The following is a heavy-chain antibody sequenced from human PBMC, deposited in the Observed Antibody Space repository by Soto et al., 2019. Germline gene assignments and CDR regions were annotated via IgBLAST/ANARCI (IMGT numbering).Heavy chain of an antibody. CDR2: IYYSGST. J-gene: IGHJ4*02. D-gene: IGHD2-15*01. CDR3: ARENVVVVAVFDY. Sequence: SETLSLTCTVSGGSISSGGYYWSWIRQHPGKGLEWIGYIYYSGSTYYNPSLKSRVTISVDTSKNQFSLKLSSLRSEDTAVYYCARENVVVVAVFDYWGQGTLVTVSS. CDR1: GGSISSGGYY. V-gene: IGHV4-31*03.